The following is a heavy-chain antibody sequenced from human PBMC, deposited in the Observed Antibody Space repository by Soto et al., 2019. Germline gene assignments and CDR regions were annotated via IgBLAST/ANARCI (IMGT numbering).Heavy chain of an antibody. CDR1: GFTFSSYS. D-gene: IGHD2-15*01. CDR2: ISSSSSYI. J-gene: IGHJ3*02. Sequence: GGSLILSCAASGFTFSSYSMNWVRQAPGKGLEWVSSISSSSSYIYYADSVKGRFTISRDNAKNSLYLQMNSLRAEDTAVYYCARDPYCSGGSCYHDAFDIWGQGTMVTVSS. CDR3: ARDPYCSGGSCYHDAFDI. V-gene: IGHV3-21*01.